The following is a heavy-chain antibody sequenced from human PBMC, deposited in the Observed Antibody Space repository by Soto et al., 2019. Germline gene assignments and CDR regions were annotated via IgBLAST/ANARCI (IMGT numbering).Heavy chain of an antibody. V-gene: IGHV4-34*01. D-gene: IGHD6-13*01. J-gene: IGHJ6*03. Sequence: SETLSLTCAVYGGSFSGYYWSWIRQPPGKGLEWIGEINHSGSTNYNPSLKSRVTISVDTSKNQFSLKLSSVTAADTAVYYCARSPPSAAGTTPFGRYYMDVWGKATTVTVSS. CDR2: INHSGST. CDR1: GGSFSGYY. CDR3: ARSPPSAAGTTPFGRYYMDV.